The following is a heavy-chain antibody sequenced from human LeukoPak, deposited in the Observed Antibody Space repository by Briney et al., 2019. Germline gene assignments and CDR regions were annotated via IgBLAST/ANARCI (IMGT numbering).Heavy chain of an antibody. CDR1: GGSISGYS. CDR3: ARGVAASVGWFDP. Sequence: PSETLSPTCTVSGGSISGYSWNWIRQPPGKGLEWIGSIYYSGRTNYNPSLESRVTISVDTSKNQFSLKLRFVTAADTAVYYCARGVAASVGWFDPWGQGTLVTVSS. D-gene: IGHD6-25*01. J-gene: IGHJ5*01. CDR2: IYYSGRT. V-gene: IGHV4-59*01.